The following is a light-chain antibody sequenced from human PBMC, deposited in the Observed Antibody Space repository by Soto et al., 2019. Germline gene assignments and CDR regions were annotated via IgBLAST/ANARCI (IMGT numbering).Light chain of an antibody. V-gene: IGLV1-40*01. Sequence: QSVLTQPPSVSGAPGQRVTISCTGSSSNIGAGYDVHWYQQLPGTAPKLLIYGNSNRPSGVPDRFSGSKSGTSASLAIAGLHHEDEAAYYCQSSDSSLSGWVFGGGTKLTVL. CDR1: SSNIGAGYD. CDR2: GNS. CDR3: QSSDSSLSGWV. J-gene: IGLJ3*02.